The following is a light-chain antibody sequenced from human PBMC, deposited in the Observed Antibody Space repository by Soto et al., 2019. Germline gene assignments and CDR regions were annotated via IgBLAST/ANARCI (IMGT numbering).Light chain of an antibody. J-gene: IGKJ1*01. CDR1: QTISSW. CDR3: QHYNSYSEA. Sequence: DIQMTQSPSTLSGSVGDRVTITCRASQTISSWLAWYQQKPGKAPKLLIYKASTLKSGVTSRFSGGGSGTEFILSNTSLQPDDFATYNCQHYNSYSEAFGKGTKV. CDR2: KAS. V-gene: IGKV1-5*03.